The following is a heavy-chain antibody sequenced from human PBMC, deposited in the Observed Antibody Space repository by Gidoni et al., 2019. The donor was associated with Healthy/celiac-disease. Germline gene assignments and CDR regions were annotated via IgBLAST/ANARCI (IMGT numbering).Heavy chain of an antibody. CDR1: GGSISSSSYY. CDR3: ARRAAVRYYDSSGYYSSGAFDI. Sequence: QLQLQESGPGLVKPSETLSLTCTVSGGSISSSSYYWGWIRQPPGKGLEWIGSIYYSGSTYSNPSLKSLVTISVDTSKNQFSLKLSSVTAADTAVYYCARRAAVRYYDSSGYYSSGAFDIWGQGTMVTVSS. J-gene: IGHJ3*02. V-gene: IGHV4-39*01. CDR2: IYYSGST. D-gene: IGHD3-22*01.